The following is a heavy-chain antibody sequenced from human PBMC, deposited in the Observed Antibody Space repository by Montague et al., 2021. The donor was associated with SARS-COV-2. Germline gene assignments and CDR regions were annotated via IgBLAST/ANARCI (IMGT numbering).Heavy chain of an antibody. D-gene: IGHD6-19*01. V-gene: IGHV3-21*01. CDR2: ISSSSSYL. CDR1: GFTFSRYS. Sequence: SLRLSGAASGFTFSRYSMNWVRQAPGKGLEWVSSISSSSSYLYYPDSVKVRFTISRDNAKNSLYLQMNSLRAEDTAVYYCARDRDSSGWFDYWGQGTLVTVSS. J-gene: IGHJ4*02. CDR3: ARDRDSSGWFDY.